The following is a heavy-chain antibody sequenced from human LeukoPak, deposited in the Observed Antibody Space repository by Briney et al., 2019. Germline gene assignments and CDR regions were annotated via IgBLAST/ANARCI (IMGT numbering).Heavy chain of an antibody. J-gene: IGHJ4*02. CDR2: INTNTGNP. CDR1: GYTFTSYA. D-gene: IGHD2-15*01. V-gene: IGHV7-4-1*02. Sequence: ASVKVSCKASGYTFTSYAMNWVRQAPGQGLEWMGWINTNTGNPMYAQGFAGRFVFSLDTSVSTAYLQISSLKAEDTAVYYCATWTVFRDCSGGTCYNWGQGTLVTVSS. CDR3: ATWTVFRDCSGGTCYN.